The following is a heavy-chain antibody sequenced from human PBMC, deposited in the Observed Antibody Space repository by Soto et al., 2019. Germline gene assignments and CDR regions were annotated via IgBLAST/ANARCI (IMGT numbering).Heavy chain of an antibody. Sequence: QVQLQESGPGLAKPSETLSLTCTVSGGSINSYYWSWIRQPPGKGLEWIGYIYYSGSTNYNPSLKSRATISVDTSKNQFTLKLSSVTAADTAVYYCARVPWQWLGGYAFDIWGQGTMVTVSS. D-gene: IGHD6-19*01. V-gene: IGHV4-59*01. CDR2: IYYSGST. J-gene: IGHJ3*02. CDR1: GGSINSYY. CDR3: ARVPWQWLGGYAFDI.